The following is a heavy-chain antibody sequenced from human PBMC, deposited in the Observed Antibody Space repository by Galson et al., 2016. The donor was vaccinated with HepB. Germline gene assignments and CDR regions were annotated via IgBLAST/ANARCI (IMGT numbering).Heavy chain of an antibody. J-gene: IGHJ5*02. Sequence: SLRLSCAASGFSFSRDAMYWVRQAPGKGLEWLAVITYDGSNEYFADSVKGRFTISRDNSKNTLYLQMNSLRDEDTAVYYCAKESYNSGWMDPWGQGTQVTVSS. CDR1: GFSFSRDA. V-gene: IGHV3-30*18. CDR2: ITYDGSNE. CDR3: AKESYNSGWMDP. D-gene: IGHD1-26*01.